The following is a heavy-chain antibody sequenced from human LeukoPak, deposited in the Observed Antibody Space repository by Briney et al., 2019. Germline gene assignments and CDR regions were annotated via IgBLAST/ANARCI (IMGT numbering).Heavy chain of an antibody. J-gene: IGHJ4*02. Sequence: SVKVSCEASGGTFSSYAISWVRQAPGQGLEWMGRIIPILGIANYAQKFQGRVTITADKSTSTAYMELSSLRSEDTAVYYCARDHSARYCSGGSCPVDYWGQGTLVTVSS. CDR1: GGTFSSYA. V-gene: IGHV1-69*04. CDR2: IIPILGIA. CDR3: ARDHSARYCSGGSCPVDY. D-gene: IGHD2-15*01.